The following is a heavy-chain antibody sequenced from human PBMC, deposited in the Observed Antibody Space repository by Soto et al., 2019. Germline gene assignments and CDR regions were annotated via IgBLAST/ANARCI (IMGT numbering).Heavy chain of an antibody. Sequence: SETLSLTCTVSGGSISSGDYDWSWIRQPPGKGLEWIGYIYYSGSTYYNPSLKSRVTISVDTSKNQFSLKLSSVTAADTAVYYCASDIHRYCSSPSCYTLDPWGQGTLVTVSS. CDR3: ASDIHRYCSSPSCYTLDP. V-gene: IGHV4-30-4*01. J-gene: IGHJ5*02. CDR2: IYYSGST. D-gene: IGHD2-2*02. CDR1: GGSISSGDYD.